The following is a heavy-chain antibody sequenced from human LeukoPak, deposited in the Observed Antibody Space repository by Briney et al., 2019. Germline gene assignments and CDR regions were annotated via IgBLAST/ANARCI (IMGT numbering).Heavy chain of an antibody. D-gene: IGHD2-15*01. CDR2: IGTAGDT. Sequence: TGGSLRLSCAASGFTFSSYDMHWVRQATGKGLEWVSAIGTAGDTYYPGSVKGRFTISRENAKNSLYLQMNSLRAGDTAVYYCARGSSMDCSGGSCYWFDPWGQGTLVTVSS. V-gene: IGHV3-13*01. CDR1: GFTFSSYD. CDR3: ARGSSMDCSGGSCYWFDP. J-gene: IGHJ5*02.